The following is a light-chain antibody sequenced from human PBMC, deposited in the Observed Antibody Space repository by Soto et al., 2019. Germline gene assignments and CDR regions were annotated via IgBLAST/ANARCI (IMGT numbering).Light chain of an antibody. Sequence: EIVFTQSPATLSLSPGERATLSCRASQSVSSYLALYQQKPGQAPRLLIYDASNRATGIPARFSGSGSGTDFTLTISSLEPEDFAVYYCQQRSNWPPTFGQGTKVDIK. J-gene: IGKJ1*01. CDR3: QQRSNWPPT. V-gene: IGKV3-11*01. CDR1: QSVSSY. CDR2: DAS.